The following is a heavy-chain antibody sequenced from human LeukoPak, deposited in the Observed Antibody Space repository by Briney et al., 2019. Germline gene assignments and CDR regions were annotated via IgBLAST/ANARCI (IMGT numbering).Heavy chain of an antibody. CDR3: ARGIFYGGRNQYIWFDL. V-gene: IGHV4-34*01. Sequence: SETLSLTCAVYGGPFRGFFWSWIRQAPGKGREWIGEISHSGSSNYNTFHKSLIIISVNTSNSQYSLRLTSVTAADTAVYYCARGIFYGGRNQYIWFDLWGQGTMVTVSS. CDR1: GGPFRGFF. CDR2: ISHSGSS. J-gene: IGHJ5*02. D-gene: IGHD4-23*01.